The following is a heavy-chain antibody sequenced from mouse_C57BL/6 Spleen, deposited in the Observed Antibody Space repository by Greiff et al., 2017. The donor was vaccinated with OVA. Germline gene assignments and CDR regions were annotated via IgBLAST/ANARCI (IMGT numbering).Heavy chain of an antibody. J-gene: IGHJ4*01. Sequence: QVQLKQSGAELARPGASVKLSCKASGYTFTSYGISWVKQRTGQGLEWIGEIYPRSGNTYYNEKFKGKATLTADKSSSTAYMELRSLTSEDSAVYFCARRPTTVVAKEDAMDYWGQGTSVTVSS. CDR2: IYPRSGNT. CDR3: ARRPTTVVAKEDAMDY. D-gene: IGHD1-1*01. CDR1: GYTFTSYG. V-gene: IGHV1-81*01.